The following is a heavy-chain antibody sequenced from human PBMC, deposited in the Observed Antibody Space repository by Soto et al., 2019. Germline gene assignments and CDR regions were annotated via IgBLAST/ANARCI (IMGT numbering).Heavy chain of an antibody. CDR3: AKDLQFDIVATIIVY. V-gene: IGHV3-23*01. D-gene: IGHD5-12*01. CDR1: GLTFSSYA. CDR2: ISGSGGST. Sequence: GGSLRLSCAASGLTFSSYAMSWVRQAPGKGLEWVSAISGSGGSTYYADSVKGRFTISRDNSKNTLYLQMNSLRAEDTAVYYCAKDLQFDIVATIIVYWGQGTLVTV. J-gene: IGHJ4*02.